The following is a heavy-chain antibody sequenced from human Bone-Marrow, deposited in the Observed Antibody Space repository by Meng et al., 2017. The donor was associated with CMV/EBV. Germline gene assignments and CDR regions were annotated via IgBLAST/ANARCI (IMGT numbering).Heavy chain of an antibody. CDR2: INPNSGGT. Sequence: VQRVHSGDRVKKPGASVKVSCKASGYTSTGYYMHWVRQAPGQGLEWMGWINPNSGGTNYAQKFQGRVTMTRDTSISTAYMELSRLRSDDTAVYYCARADDSSGYFDFDYWGQGTLVTVSS. CDR1: GYTSTGYY. CDR3: ARADDSSGYFDFDY. D-gene: IGHD3-22*01. J-gene: IGHJ4*02. V-gene: IGHV1-2*02.